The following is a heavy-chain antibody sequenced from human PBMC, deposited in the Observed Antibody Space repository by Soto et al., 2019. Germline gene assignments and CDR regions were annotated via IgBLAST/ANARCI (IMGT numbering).Heavy chain of an antibody. CDR3: ARPRSHYYYDSNGPPMDFDY. J-gene: IGHJ4*02. CDR1: GYSFTSYW. V-gene: IGHV5-10-1*01. CDR2: IDPSDSYT. Sequence: PGESLKISCKGSGYSFTSYWISWVRQMPGKGLEWMGRIDPSDSYTNYSPSFQGHVTISADKSISTAYLQWSSLKASDTAMYYCARPRSHYYYDSNGPPMDFDYWGQGTLVTVSS. D-gene: IGHD3-22*01.